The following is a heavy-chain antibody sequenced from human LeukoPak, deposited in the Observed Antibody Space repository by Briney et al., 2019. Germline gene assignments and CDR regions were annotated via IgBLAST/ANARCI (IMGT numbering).Heavy chain of an antibody. D-gene: IGHD3-22*01. CDR3: ARDRRVYYDSSGYSWWSFDY. V-gene: IGHV1-2*02. J-gene: IGHJ4*02. CDR1: GYTFTGYY. Sequence: ASVKVSCKASGYTFTGYYMHWVRQAPGQGLEWMGWINPNSGGTNYALKFQGRVTMTRDTSISTAYMELSRLRSDDTAVYYCARDRRVYYDSSGYSWWSFDYWGQGTLVTVSS. CDR2: INPNSGGT.